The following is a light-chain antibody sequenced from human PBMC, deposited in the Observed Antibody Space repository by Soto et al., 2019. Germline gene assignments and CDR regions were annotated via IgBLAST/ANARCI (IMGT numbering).Light chain of an antibody. J-gene: IGLJ1*01. CDR3: QSYDSSLSLYV. CDR1: SSNIGAGYE. V-gene: IGLV1-40*01. CDR2: GNS. Sequence: VLTQPPSVSGAPGQRVTISCPGSSSNIGAGYEVHWYQQLPGAAPKLLIYGNSNRPSGVPDRFSGSQSGTSASLAITGLEAEDEADYYCQSYDSSLSLYVFXTGTKVTVL.